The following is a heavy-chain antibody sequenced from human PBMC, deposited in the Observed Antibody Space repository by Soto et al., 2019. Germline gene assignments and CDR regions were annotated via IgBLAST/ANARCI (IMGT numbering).Heavy chain of an antibody. J-gene: IGHJ6*02. V-gene: IGHV1-69*01. CDR2: IIPICGTA. CDR1: GGTFSSYA. CDR3: ARDRESGSYYGYDYYYGMDV. Sequence: QVQLVQSGAEVKKPGSSVKVSCKASGGTFSSYAISWVRQAPGQGLEWMGGIIPICGTANYAQKFQGRVTITADESTSTAYRELSSLRSEDTAVYYCARDRESGSYYGYDYYYGMDVWGQGTTVTVSS. D-gene: IGHD1-26*01.